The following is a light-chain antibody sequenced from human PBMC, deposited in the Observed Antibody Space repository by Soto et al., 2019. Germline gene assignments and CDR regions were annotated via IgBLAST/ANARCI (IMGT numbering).Light chain of an antibody. J-gene: IGLJ1*01. V-gene: IGLV2-8*01. Sequence: QSVLTQPPSASGSPGQSVTISCTGTSSDVGGYNYVSWYQHHPGKVPKLMIYEVSKRPSGVPDRFSGSKSGNTASLTVSGLQAEDEADYYCSSYAGSNTFVFGTGTKVTV. CDR1: SSDVGGYNY. CDR2: EVS. CDR3: SSYAGSNTFV.